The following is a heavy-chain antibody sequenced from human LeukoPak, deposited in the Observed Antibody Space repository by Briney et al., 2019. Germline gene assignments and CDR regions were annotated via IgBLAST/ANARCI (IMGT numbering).Heavy chain of an antibody. J-gene: IGHJ6*02. V-gene: IGHV1-2*02. CDR1: GYTFTAYY. Sequence: GASVKVSCKASGYTFTAYYIHWVRQAPGQGLEGMGWINPNSGDTNYAQKFRDRVTMARDTSVTAAYMELSSLRSEDTAVYYCARSVNYYYYGMDVWGQGTTVTVSS. CDR3: ARSVNYYYYGMDV. CDR2: INPNSGDT.